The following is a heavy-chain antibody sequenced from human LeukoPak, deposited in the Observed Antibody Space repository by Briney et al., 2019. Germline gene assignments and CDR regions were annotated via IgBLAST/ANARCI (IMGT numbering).Heavy chain of an antibody. D-gene: IGHD6-19*01. J-gene: IGHJ4*02. CDR2: FDPEDGET. CDR3: ATVVMSSGWYGGPRYYFDY. CDR1: GYTLTELS. Sequence: GASVKVSCKVSGYTLTELSMHWVRQAPGKGLEWMGGFDPEDGETIYAQKFQGRVTMTEDTSTDTAYMELSSLRSEDTAVYYCATVVMSSGWYGGPRYYFDYWGQGTLVTVSS. V-gene: IGHV1-24*01.